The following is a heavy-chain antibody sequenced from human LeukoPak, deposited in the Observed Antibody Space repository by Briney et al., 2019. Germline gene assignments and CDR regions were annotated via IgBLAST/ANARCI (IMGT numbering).Heavy chain of an antibody. V-gene: IGHV3-30*15. Sequence: DSMKGRFTIFRDNSKNTLYLQMSSLRAEDTAVYYCARGKVTFDYWGQGTLVTVSS. J-gene: IGHJ4*02. D-gene: IGHD5-18*01. CDR3: ARGKVTFDY.